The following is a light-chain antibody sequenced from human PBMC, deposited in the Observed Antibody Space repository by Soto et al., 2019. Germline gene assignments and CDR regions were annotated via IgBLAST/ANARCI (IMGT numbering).Light chain of an antibody. CDR3: QQYGSSPSWT. CDR2: AAS. J-gene: IGKJ1*01. Sequence: EIVLTQSPGTLSLSPGERATLSCRASQSVSGYLAWYQQTSGQAPRLVIYAASVRATGIPDRFSDSGSGTDFTLTISRLEPEDFAVYYCQQYGSSPSWTFGQGTKVEI. CDR1: QSVSGY. V-gene: IGKV3-20*01.